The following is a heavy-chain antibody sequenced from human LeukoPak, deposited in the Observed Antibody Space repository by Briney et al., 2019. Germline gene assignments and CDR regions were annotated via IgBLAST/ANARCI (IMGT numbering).Heavy chain of an antibody. CDR2: LSGSGVYT. Sequence: PGGSLRLSCAASGFTFSSYAMSWIRQAPGRGLEWVSGLSGSGVYTYYADSVKGRFTISRDSSKNTLFLQLNRLRAEDTAMYYCAKAGVQLWSPAGDYWGQGTLVTVSS. CDR3: AKAGVQLWSPAGDY. CDR1: GFTFSSYA. J-gene: IGHJ4*02. D-gene: IGHD5-18*01. V-gene: IGHV3-23*01.